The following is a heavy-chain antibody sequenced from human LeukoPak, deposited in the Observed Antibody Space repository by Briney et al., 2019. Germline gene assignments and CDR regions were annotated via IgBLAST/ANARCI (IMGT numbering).Heavy chain of an antibody. J-gene: IGHJ4*02. CDR3: ARGGSFIAARPGLDY. Sequence: PETLSLTCTVSGGSISSYYWSWIRQPPGKGLEWIGYIYYSGSTNYNPSLKSRVTISVDTSKNQFSLKLSSVTAADTAVYYCARGGSFIAARPGLDYWGQGTLVTVSS. V-gene: IGHV4-59*01. CDR1: GGSISSYY. D-gene: IGHD6-6*01. CDR2: IYYSGST.